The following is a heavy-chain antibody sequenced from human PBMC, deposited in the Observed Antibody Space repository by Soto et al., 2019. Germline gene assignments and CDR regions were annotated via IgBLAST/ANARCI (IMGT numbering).Heavy chain of an antibody. J-gene: IGHJ5*02. V-gene: IGHV4-4*07. CDR2: IYTSGST. D-gene: IGHD3-3*01. CDR3: ARDTITEYYDFWSGSRGIGWGEP. Sequence: SDTLSLTCTVSGGSISSYYWSWIRQPAGKGLEWIGRIYTSGSTNYNPSLKSRVTMSVDTSKNQFSLKMSSVTAADTAVYYCARDTITEYYDFWSGSRGIGWGEPWGQGTRVTVS. CDR1: GGSISSYY.